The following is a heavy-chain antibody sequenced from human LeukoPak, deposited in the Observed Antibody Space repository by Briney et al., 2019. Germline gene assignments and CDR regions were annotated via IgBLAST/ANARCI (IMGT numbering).Heavy chain of an antibody. CDR2: INHSGST. CDR3: ARHYSARNRDRIAAAGKALDY. Sequence: PSETLSLTCAVYGGSFSGYYWSWIRQPPGKGLEWIGEINHSGSTNYNPSLKSRVTISVDTSKNQFSLKLSSVTAADTAVYYCARHYSARNRDRIAAAGKALDYWGQGTLVTVSS. V-gene: IGHV4-34*01. D-gene: IGHD6-13*01. CDR1: GGSFSGYY. J-gene: IGHJ4*02.